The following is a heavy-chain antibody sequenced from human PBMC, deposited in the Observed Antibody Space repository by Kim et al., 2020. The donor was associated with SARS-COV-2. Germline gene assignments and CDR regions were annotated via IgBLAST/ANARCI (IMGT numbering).Heavy chain of an antibody. J-gene: IGHJ4*02. D-gene: IGHD3-3*02. CDR3: TSIFEY. V-gene: IGHV3-74*01. CDR2: GSSR. Sequence: GSSRYYAGSVKGRFTTSRDNAKSMVYLQMNSLRVDDMAIYYCTSIFEYWGQGALVTVSS.